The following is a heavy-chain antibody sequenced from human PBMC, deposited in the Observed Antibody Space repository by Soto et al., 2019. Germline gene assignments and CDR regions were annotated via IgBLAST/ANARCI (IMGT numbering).Heavy chain of an antibody. CDR3: AGLFLEWLPFDY. D-gene: IGHD3-3*01. Sequence: VSLRLSYAAGGFSLNSYWMPWFLQATGKGLVWVSRINSDGSSTSYADSVKGRFTISRDNAKNTLYLQMNSLRAEDTAVYYCAGLFLEWLPFDYWGQGTLVTVSS. CDR1: GFSLNSYW. CDR2: INSDGSST. J-gene: IGHJ4*02. V-gene: IGHV3-74*01.